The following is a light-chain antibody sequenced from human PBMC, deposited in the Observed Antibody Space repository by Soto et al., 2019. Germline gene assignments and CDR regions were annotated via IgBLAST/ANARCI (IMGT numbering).Light chain of an antibody. CDR2: EGS. CDR3: CSYASSSTPFV. Sequence: QPVLTQPASVSGSPGQSITISCTGTSSDVGSYNLVSWYQQHPGKAPKLMIFEGSKRPSGLSNRFSGSKSGNTASLTISGLQAEDEADYYCCSYASSSTPFVLGTGTKVTVL. V-gene: IGLV2-23*01. CDR1: SSDVGSYNL. J-gene: IGLJ1*01.